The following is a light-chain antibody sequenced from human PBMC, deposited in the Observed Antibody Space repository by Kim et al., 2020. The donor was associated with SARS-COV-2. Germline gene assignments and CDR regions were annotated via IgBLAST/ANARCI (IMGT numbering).Light chain of an antibody. CDR2: DGS. CDR3: QKYNSLPVT. Sequence: DIQMTQSSSSLSASVGDRVTITCQASQDIRNFLNWFRQKPGKAPNLLIYDGSNLETGVPSRFSGSGSGTDFTLTINSLQPEDIATYYCQKYNSLPVTFGQGTRLEIK. V-gene: IGKV1-33*01. J-gene: IGKJ5*01. CDR1: QDIRNF.